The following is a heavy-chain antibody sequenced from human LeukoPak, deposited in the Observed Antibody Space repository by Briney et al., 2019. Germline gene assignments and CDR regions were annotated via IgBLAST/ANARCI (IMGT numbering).Heavy chain of an antibody. D-gene: IGHD6-6*01. J-gene: IGHJ5*02. Sequence: ASVKVSCKASAYTFTGHYMHWVRQAPGQGLEWMGWINPNSGGTNYAQKFQGRVTMTRDTSISTAYMELSRLTSDDTAVYYCARVADSSSSLNWFDPWGQGTLVTVSS. CDR2: INPNSGGT. CDR3: ARVADSSSSLNWFDP. V-gene: IGHV1-2*02. CDR1: AYTFTGHY.